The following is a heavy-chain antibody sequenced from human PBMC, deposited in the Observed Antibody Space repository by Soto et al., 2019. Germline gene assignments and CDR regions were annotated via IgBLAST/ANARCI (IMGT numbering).Heavy chain of an antibody. CDR3: TKAGRSDFDY. J-gene: IGHJ4*02. CDR2: INPSDGST. CDR1: GSTFTSHY. V-gene: IGHV1-46*03. Sequence: ASVKVSCKASGSTFTSHYMHWVRQAPGQGLEWMGIINPSDGSTSHAQKFQGRVTMTRDTSTSTVYMELSSLRSDDTAVYYCTKAGRSDFDYWGQGTLVTVSS.